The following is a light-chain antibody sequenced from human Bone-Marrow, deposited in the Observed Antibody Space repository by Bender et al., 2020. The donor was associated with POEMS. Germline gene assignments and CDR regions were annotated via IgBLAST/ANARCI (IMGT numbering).Light chain of an antibody. CDR1: SGNVGNYNL. V-gene: IGLV2-23*01. J-gene: IGLJ3*02. Sequence: QSALTQPASVSGSPGQSITISCTGTSGNVGNYNLVSWYQQHPGKAPKLMIYEDTKRPSGVSNRFSGSKSGNTASLTISGLQAEDEGDYYCQSYDNSLGGWVFGGGTKLTVL. CDR3: QSYDNSLGGWV. CDR2: EDT.